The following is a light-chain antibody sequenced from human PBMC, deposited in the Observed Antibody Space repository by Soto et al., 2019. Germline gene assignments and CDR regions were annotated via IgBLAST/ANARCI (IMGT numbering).Light chain of an antibody. CDR2: KAS. CDR1: QSISTW. CDR3: QQYDSSPIT. V-gene: IGKV1-5*03. Sequence: DIKMTRSPSTLSASVGDRVTITFRASQSISTWLAWYRQKPGKAPKLLIYKASNLESGAPSRFSGSGSGTDFTLTISRLEPEDFAVYYCQQYDSSPITFGQGTRLEI. J-gene: IGKJ5*01.